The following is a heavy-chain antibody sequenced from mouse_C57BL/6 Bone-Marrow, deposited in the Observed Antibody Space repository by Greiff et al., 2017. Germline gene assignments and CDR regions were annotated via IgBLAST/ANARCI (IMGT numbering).Heavy chain of an antibody. CDR3: ARLLPLYYYAMDD. V-gene: IGHV1-50*01. CDR1: GYTFTSYW. Sequence: QVQLQQPGAELVKPGASVKLSCKASGYTFTSYWMQWVKQRPGQGLEWIGEIDPSDSYTNYNQKFKGKATLTVDTSSSTAYMQLSSLTSEDSAVYYCARLLPLYYYAMDDWGQGTSVTVSS. J-gene: IGHJ4*01. D-gene: IGHD1-1*01. CDR2: IDPSDSYT.